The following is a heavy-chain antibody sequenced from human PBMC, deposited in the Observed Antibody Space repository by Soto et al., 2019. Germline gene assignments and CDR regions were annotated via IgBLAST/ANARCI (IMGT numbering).Heavy chain of an antibody. Sequence: GGSLRLSCAASGLTFGNYAMTWVRQAPGKGLEWVSAISGSGGSAYYASSVKRGSTIAKDTSKNSLLQLMYILSADDWGEYYYANVPYSGGLVPVASGFEFWGPGTLVTVSS. J-gene: IGHJ5*01. CDR1: GLTFGNYA. V-gene: IGHV3-23*01. CDR3: ANVPYSGGLVPVASGFEF. D-gene: IGHD2-2*01. CDR2: ISGSGGSA.